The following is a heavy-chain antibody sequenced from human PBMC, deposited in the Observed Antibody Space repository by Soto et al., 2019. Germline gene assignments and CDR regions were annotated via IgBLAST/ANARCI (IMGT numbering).Heavy chain of an antibody. CDR2: IYYSGST. Sequence: SETLSLTCTVSGGSISSSSYYWGWIRQPPGKGLEWIGSIYYSGSTYYNPSLKSRVTISVDTSKNQFALKLSSVTAADTAVYYCARAREPGYSSGWYYPYFDYWGQGTLVTVSS. CDR3: ARAREPGYSSGWYYPYFDY. D-gene: IGHD6-19*01. V-gene: IGHV4-39*01. CDR1: GGSISSSSYY. J-gene: IGHJ4*02.